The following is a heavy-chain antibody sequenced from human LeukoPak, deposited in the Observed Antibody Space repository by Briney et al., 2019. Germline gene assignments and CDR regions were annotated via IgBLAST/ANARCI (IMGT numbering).Heavy chain of an antibody. CDR2: IYTSGST. CDR3: ARLYYYGSGSYPPFDY. Sequence: SQTLSLTCTVSGGSISSGSYYWSWIRQPAGKGLEWIGRIYTSGSTNYNPSLKSRVTISVDTSKNQFSLKLSSVTAADTAVYYCARLYYYGSGSYPPFDYWGQGTLVTVSS. D-gene: IGHD3-10*01. CDR1: GGSISSGSYY. J-gene: IGHJ4*02. V-gene: IGHV4-61*02.